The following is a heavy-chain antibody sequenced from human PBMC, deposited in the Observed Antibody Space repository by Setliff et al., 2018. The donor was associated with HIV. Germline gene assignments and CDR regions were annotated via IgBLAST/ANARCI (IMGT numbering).Heavy chain of an antibody. CDR1: GGTLSSYA. CDR2: IIPIFGTA. J-gene: IGHJ3*02. Sequence: SVNVSCKASGGTLSSYAISWVRQAPGQGLEWMGGIIPIFGTANYAQKFQGRVTITTDESTRTAYMEVSSLRSEDTAVYYCASTRLSYDSSGYDPHDAFDIWGQGTMVTVSS. D-gene: IGHD3-22*01. CDR3: ASTRLSYDSSGYDPHDAFDI. V-gene: IGHV1-69*05.